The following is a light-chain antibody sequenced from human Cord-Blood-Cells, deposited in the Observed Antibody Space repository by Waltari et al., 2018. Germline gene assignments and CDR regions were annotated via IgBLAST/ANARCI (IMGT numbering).Light chain of an antibody. CDR3: QQYYSTLA. Sequence: DIVMTQSPDSLAVSLGERATINCKSSQSVLYSPNNKNHLAWYQQKPGQPPKLLIYWASTRESGVPDRFSGSGSGTDFTLTISSLQAEDVAVYYCQQYYSTLAFGQGTKVEIK. J-gene: IGKJ1*01. CDR1: QSVLYSPNNKNH. CDR2: WAS. V-gene: IGKV4-1*01.